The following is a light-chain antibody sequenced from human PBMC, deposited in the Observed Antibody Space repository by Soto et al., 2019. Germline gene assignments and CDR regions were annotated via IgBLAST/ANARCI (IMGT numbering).Light chain of an antibody. Sequence: QSVLTQPPSVSGAPGQRVTISCTGSSSNIGAGYDVHWYQQLPGTAPKLLIYGNSNRPSGVPDRFSGSKSATSASLAITGLQAEDEADDYCQSYDSSLGGSVFGTGTKLTVL. CDR1: SSNIGAGYD. J-gene: IGLJ1*01. CDR3: QSYDSSLGGSV. CDR2: GNS. V-gene: IGLV1-40*01.